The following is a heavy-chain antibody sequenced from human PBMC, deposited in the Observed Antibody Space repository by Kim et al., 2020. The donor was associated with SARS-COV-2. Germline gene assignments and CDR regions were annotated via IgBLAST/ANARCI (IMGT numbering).Heavy chain of an antibody. J-gene: IGHJ5*02. Sequence: SETLSLTCTVSGGSVSSGSYYWSWIRQPPGKGLEWIGYIYYSGSTNYNPSLKSRVTISVDTSKNQFSLKLSSVTAADTAVYYCARGLFKAPSGSYYNWFDPWGQGTLVTVSS. D-gene: IGHD3-10*01. CDR2: IYYSGST. CDR3: ARGLFKAPSGSYYNWFDP. CDR1: GGSVSSGSYY. V-gene: IGHV4-61*01.